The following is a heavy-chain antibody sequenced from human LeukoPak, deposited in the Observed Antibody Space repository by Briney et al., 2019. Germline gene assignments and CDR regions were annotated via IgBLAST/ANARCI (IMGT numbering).Heavy chain of an antibody. CDR1: GGSFSGYY. CDR3: ASGWFEYFQH. Sequence: KPSETLSLTCAVYGGSFSGYYWSWIRQPPGKGLEWIGEINHSGSTNYNPSLKSRVTISVDTSKNQFSLKLSSVTAADTAVYYCASGWFEYFQHWGQGTLVTVSS. J-gene: IGHJ1*01. CDR2: INHSGST. V-gene: IGHV4-34*01. D-gene: IGHD3-9*01.